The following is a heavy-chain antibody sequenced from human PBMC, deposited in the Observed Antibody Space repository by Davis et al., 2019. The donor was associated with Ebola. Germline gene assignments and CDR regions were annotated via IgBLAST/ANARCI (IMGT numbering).Heavy chain of an antibody. CDR1: GFTFSRYS. Sequence: GGSLRLSCATSGFTFSRYSMNWVRQAPGKGLEWVSYISRSGYTIYYADSVKGRFTISRDNTKNSLYLQMNSLRAEDTAVYYCARLRGFDYWGQGTLVTVSS. V-gene: IGHV3-48*04. CDR3: ARLRGFDY. J-gene: IGHJ4*02. CDR2: ISRSGYTI.